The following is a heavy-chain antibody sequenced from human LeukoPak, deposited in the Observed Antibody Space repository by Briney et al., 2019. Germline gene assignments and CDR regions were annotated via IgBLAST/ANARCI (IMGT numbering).Heavy chain of an antibody. CDR1: GFTFSSYA. CDR2: ISGSGGST. CDR3: ATTILSGYV. Sequence: GGSLRLSCAASGFTFSSYAMSWVRQAPGKGLEWVSAISGSGGSTYYADSVKGRFTISRDNSKNTLHLQMNSLRAEETAVYCCATTILSGYVWGQGTLVTVSS. D-gene: IGHD3-9*01. V-gene: IGHV3-23*01. J-gene: IGHJ4*02.